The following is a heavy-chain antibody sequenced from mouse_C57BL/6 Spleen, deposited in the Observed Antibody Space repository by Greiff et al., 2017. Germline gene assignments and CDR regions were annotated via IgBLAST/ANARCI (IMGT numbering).Heavy chain of an antibody. Sequence: LQESGAELVKPGASVKISCKASGYAFSSYWMNWVKQRPGKGLEWIGQIYPGDGDTNYNGKFKGKATLTADKSSSTAYMQLSSLTSEDSAVYFCARGWLLRNYAMDYWGQGTSVTVSS. CDR1: GYAFSSYW. D-gene: IGHD2-3*01. V-gene: IGHV1-80*01. J-gene: IGHJ4*01. CDR2: IYPGDGDT. CDR3: ARGWLLRNYAMDY.